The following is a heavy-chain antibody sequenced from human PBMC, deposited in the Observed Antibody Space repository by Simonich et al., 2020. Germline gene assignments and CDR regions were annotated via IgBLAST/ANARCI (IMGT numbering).Heavy chain of an antibody. CDR1: GFTFSSYG. V-gene: IGHV3-33*01. Sequence: QVQLVESGGGVVQPGRSLRLSCAASGFTFSSYGMNWVRQAPGKGLEGVAVIWYDGSNKYYADAVKGRFTISRDNSKNTLYLQMNSLRAEDTAVYYCASPLHWGQGTLVTVSS. CDR3: ASPLH. CDR2: IWYDGSNK. J-gene: IGHJ4*02.